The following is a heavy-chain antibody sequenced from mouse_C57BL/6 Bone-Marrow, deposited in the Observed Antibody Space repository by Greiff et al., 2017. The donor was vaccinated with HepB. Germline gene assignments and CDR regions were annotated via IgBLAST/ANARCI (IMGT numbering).Heavy chain of an antibody. D-gene: IGHD1-1*01. V-gene: IGHV1-55*01. CDR2: IYPGSGST. Sequence: QVQLKQPGAELVKPGASVKMSCKASGYTFTSYWITWVKQRPGQGLEWIGDIYPGSGSTNYNEKFKSKATLTVDTSSSTAYMQLSSLTSEDAAVYYCASPSTVVATDWYFDVWGTGTTVTVSS. CDR1: GYTFTSYW. CDR3: ASPSTVVATDWYFDV. J-gene: IGHJ1*03.